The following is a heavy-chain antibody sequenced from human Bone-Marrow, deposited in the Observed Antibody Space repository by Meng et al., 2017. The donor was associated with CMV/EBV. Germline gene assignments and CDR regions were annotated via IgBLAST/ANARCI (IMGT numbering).Heavy chain of an antibody. D-gene: IGHD2-2*02. CDR2: IFYSDRT. CDR1: GDSITSSSYY. V-gene: IGHV4-39*01. CDR3: ARSQGYQLLYVALD. J-gene: IGHJ4*02. Sequence: SETLSLTCTVSGDSITSSSYYWGWIRQPPGKGLEWIGSIFYSDRTYYTPSLKTRVTISADTSKNQISLELSSVTAADTAVYYCARSQGYQLLYVALDWGQGTLVTVSS.